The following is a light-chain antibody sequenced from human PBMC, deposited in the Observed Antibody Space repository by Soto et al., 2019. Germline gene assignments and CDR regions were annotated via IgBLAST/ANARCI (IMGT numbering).Light chain of an antibody. CDR3: QSYDSSLSAYV. J-gene: IGLJ1*01. Sequence: QSVLTQPPSVSGAPGQRVTISCTGSSSNIGARSDVHWYQQLPGTAPKLLIYLNNNRPSGVPDRFSASKSGTSASLAITGLQAEDEADYYCQSYDSSLSAYVFGTGTKLTVL. V-gene: IGLV1-40*01. CDR1: SSNIGARSD. CDR2: LNN.